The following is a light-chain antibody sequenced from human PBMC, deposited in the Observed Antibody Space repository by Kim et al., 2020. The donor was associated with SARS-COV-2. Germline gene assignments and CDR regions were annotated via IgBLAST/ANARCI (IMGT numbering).Light chain of an antibody. CDR3: QQYERYPRT. Sequence: ASVGDRVTIPCRASQNIGPWLAWYQQKPGKGPKLLIYKASILENGVPSRFSGSGSGTELTLAISSLQPDDFATYYCQQYERYPRTFGQGTKVDIK. V-gene: IGKV1-5*03. CDR1: QNIGPW. CDR2: KAS. J-gene: IGKJ1*01.